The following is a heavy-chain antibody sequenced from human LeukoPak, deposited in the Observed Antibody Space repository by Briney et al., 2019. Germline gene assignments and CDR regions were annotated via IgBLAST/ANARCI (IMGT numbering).Heavy chain of an antibody. Sequence: SETLSLTCTASSGSISSYYWSWIRQPPGKGLEWIGNSYYSGSTKYNPSLKSRVTISVDTSKNQFSLKVNSVTAADTAVYYCAGDDSSSWWSYWGQGTLVTVSS. J-gene: IGHJ4*02. CDR2: SYYSGST. V-gene: IGHV4-59*01. D-gene: IGHD6-13*01. CDR3: AGDDSSSWWSY. CDR1: SGSISSYY.